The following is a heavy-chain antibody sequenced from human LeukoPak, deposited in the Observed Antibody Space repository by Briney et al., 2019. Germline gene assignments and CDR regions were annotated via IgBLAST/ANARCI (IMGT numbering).Heavy chain of an antibody. J-gene: IGHJ4*02. V-gene: IGHV4-59*08. Sequence: SGTLSLTCTVAGGSLNNYYWSWVRQPPGRGPEWIGQIYYSGITSYNPSLKSRVTVSVETPKNQFSLRLNSWNPAKTAVYYGAGHRTGDTKLFDYWGQGNLGIVSS. CDR1: GGSLNNYY. CDR3: AGHRTGDTKLFDY. D-gene: IGHD5-18*01. CDR2: IYYSGIT.